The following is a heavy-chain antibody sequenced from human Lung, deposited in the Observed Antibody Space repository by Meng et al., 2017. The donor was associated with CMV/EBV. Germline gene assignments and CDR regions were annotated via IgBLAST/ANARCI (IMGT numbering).Heavy chain of an antibody. CDR3: ARGGAGGAFDI. V-gene: IGHV3-48*03. CDR1: GFIFSNYD. CDR2: ISGSGRNAI. Sequence: SREASGFIFSNYDMNWVRQAPGKGLEWVSYISGSGRNAIYYADSVRGRSTISRHSAKNSLYLQLNSLRAEDTAVYYCARGGAGGAFDIWGQGKXVTVSS. D-gene: IGHD3-10*01. J-gene: IGHJ3*02.